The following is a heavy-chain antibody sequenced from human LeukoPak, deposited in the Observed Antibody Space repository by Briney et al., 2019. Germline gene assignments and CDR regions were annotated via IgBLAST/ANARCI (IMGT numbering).Heavy chain of an antibody. CDR2: ITPTGGST. J-gene: IGHJ5*02. V-gene: IGHV1-46*01. Sequence: ASVKVSCKASGDTFTNYYMHWVRQAPGQGLEWMGIITPTGGSTSYAQKFQGRVTMTRDMSTSTVYMELSSLRSQDTAVYYCASGGLRYFSRFDPWGQRTLVTVSS. CDR1: GDTFTNYY. CDR3: ASGGLRYFSRFDP. D-gene: IGHD3-9*01.